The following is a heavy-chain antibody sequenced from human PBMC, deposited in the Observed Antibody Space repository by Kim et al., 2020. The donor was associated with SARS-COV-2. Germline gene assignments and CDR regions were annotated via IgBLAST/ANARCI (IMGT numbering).Heavy chain of an antibody. D-gene: IGHD6-13*01. CDR3: ARGDIAAAGLLDY. V-gene: IGHV1-18*01. Sequence: YAQELQGRVTMTTDTSTSTAYMELRSLRSDDTAVYYCARGDIAAAGLLDYWGQGTLVTVSS. J-gene: IGHJ4*02.